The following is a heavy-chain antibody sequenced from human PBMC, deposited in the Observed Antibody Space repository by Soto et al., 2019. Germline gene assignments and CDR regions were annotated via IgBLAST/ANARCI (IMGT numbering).Heavy chain of an antibody. V-gene: IGHV4-59*01. CDR2: IYYSGTT. CDR1: GGSISSYY. D-gene: IGHD3-22*01. CDR3: ARNYDGSGPNSGGYGFDI. J-gene: IGHJ3*02. Sequence: SETLSLTCTVSGGSISSYYWSWIRQPPGKGLEWIAYIYYSGTTNYNPSLKSRVTISVDTSKNQFSLKLNSVTAADTAVYYCARNYDGSGPNSGGYGFDIWGQGTMVTVSS.